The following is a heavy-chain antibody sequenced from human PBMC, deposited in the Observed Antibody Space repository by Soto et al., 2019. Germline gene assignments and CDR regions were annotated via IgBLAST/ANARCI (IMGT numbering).Heavy chain of an antibody. D-gene: IGHD6-19*01. V-gene: IGHV3-30*18. J-gene: IGHJ4*02. Sequence: QVQLVESGGGVVQPGTSLRLSCAASGFTFSGYGVHWVRQAPGKGLEWVATISYDETATYYSDSVKGRFTISRDNSKNTLCLQMNSLRAEDTAMYYCAKGSGWLVTWDVDCWGQGTLVTVSS. CDR1: GFTFSGYG. CDR2: ISYDETAT. CDR3: AKGSGWLVTWDVDC.